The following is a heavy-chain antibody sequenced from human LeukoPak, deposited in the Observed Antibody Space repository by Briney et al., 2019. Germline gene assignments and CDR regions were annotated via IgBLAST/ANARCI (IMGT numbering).Heavy chain of an antibody. J-gene: IGHJ4*02. D-gene: IGHD3-10*01. CDR2: IIPIFGTA. Sequence: GASVKVSCTASGGTFSSYAISWVRQAPGQGLEWMGGIIPIFGTANNAQKFQGRVMITADKSTSTAYMELSSLRSEDTAVYYCARGPGSGSYFFDYWGQGTLVTVSS. CDR1: GGTFSSYA. CDR3: ARGPGSGSYFFDY. V-gene: IGHV1-69*06.